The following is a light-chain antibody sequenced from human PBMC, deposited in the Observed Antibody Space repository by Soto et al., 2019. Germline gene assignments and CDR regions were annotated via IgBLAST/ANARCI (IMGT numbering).Light chain of an antibody. CDR2: NAS. V-gene: IGKV3-11*01. CDR1: KSVSTY. J-gene: IGKJ1*01. CDR3: QQRHNWPRT. Sequence: EIVLTQSQDTLSLSPGERATLSCRASKSVSTYLVWYQQKPGQAPRLLIYNASARATGIPVRFSVSGSGTDFTLTISVLAPEDFAVYYCQQRHNWPRTFGQGTRVEI.